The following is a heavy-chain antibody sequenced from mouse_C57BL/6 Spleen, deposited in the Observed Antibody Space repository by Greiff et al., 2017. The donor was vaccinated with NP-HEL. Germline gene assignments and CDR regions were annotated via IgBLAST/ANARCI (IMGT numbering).Heavy chain of an antibody. V-gene: IGHV2-6-1*01. D-gene: IGHD1-1*01. CDR3: ARHKDGSSLYAMDY. CDR2: IWSDGST. Sequence: VQLQQSGPGLVAPSQSLSITCTVSGFSLTSYGVHWVRQPPGKGLEWLVVIWSDGSTTYNSALKSRLSISKDNSKSQVFLKMNSLQTDDTAMYYCARHKDGSSLYAMDYWGQGTSVTVSS. J-gene: IGHJ4*01. CDR1: GFSLTSYG.